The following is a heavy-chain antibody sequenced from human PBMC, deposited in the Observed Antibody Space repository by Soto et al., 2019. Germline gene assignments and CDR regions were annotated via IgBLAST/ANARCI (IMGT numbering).Heavy chain of an antibody. CDR2: ISAYNGNT. Sequence: ASANVSCKAPRYTFTSSCISWVRQAPGQGLEWMGWISAYNGNTNYAQKLQGRVTMTTDTSTSTAYMELSSLRSEDTAVYYCARRSGYSSGWDWGQGTLVT. J-gene: IGHJ4*02. D-gene: IGHD6-19*01. V-gene: IGHV1-18*01. CDR1: RYTFTSSC. CDR3: ARRSGYSSGWD.